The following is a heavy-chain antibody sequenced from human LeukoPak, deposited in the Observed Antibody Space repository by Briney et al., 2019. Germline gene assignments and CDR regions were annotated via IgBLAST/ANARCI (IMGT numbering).Heavy chain of an antibody. J-gene: IGHJ4*02. V-gene: IGHV4-59*01. D-gene: IGHD6-19*01. Sequence: SETLSLTCTVSGDSISSYYWSWIRQPPGKGLEWIGYIDYSGDTNYNPSLKSRVIMSVDTSKNQFSLKLSSVTAADTAVYYCARGDVYNSGWPYFDYWGQGALVTVSS. CDR1: GDSISSYY. CDR3: ARGDVYNSGWPYFDY. CDR2: IDYSGDT.